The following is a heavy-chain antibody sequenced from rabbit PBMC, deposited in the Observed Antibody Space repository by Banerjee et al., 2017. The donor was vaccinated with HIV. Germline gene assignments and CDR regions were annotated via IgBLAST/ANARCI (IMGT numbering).Heavy chain of an antibody. CDR2: IYPDYGST. D-gene: IGHD6-1*01. J-gene: IGHJ4*01. V-gene: IGHV1S45*01. CDR1: GIDFSSYG. Sequence: QEQLVESGGGLVTLGGSLKLSCKASGIDFSSYGISWVRQAPGKGLEWIAYIYPDYGSTDYASWVNGRFTISKTSSTTVTLQMTSLTAADTATYFCARGDDGDPSDGNALSLWGPGTLVTVS. CDR3: ARGDDGDPSDGNALSL.